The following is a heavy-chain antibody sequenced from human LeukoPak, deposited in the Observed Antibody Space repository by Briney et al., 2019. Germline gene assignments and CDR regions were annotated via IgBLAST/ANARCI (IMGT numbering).Heavy chain of an antibody. V-gene: IGHV1-69*01. Sequence: SVKVCCKASGGTFSSYAISWVRQAPGQGLEWMGGIIPIFGTANYAQKFQGRVTITADESTSTAYMELSSLRSEDTAVYYCARRGVVAASYFDYWGQGTLVTVSS. D-gene: IGHD2-15*01. J-gene: IGHJ4*02. CDR3: ARRGVVAASYFDY. CDR2: IIPIFGTA. CDR1: GGTFSSYA.